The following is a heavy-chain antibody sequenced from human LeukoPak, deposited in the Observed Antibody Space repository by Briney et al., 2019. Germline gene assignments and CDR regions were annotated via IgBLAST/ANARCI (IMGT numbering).Heavy chain of an antibody. Sequence: SETLSLTXTVSGGSISSYYWSWIRQPPGKGLEWIGYIYYSGSTNYNPSLKSRVTISVDTSKNQFSLKLSSVTAADTAVYYCARAYGDYTFDYWGQGTLVTVSS. D-gene: IGHD4-17*01. V-gene: IGHV4-59*01. J-gene: IGHJ4*02. CDR1: GGSISSYY. CDR2: IYYSGST. CDR3: ARAYGDYTFDY.